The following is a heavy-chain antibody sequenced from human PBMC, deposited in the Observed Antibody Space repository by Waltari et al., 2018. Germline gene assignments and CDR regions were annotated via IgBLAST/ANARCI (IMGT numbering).Heavy chain of an antibody. D-gene: IGHD2-2*01. J-gene: IGHJ4*02. Sequence: WWSWVRLSPGKGLEWIGQVHHSGRTHYNPSLQSRVTISVDKSKNQFSLNLNSVTAADTAVYYCAGDRAIGLFSDYWGQGTLVTVSS. V-gene: IGHV4-4*02. CDR1: W. CDR2: VHHSGRT. CDR3: AGDRAIGLFSDY.